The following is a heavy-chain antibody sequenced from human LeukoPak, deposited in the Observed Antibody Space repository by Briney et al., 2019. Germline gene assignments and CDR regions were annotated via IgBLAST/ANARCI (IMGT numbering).Heavy chain of an antibody. D-gene: IGHD4-17*01. Sequence: GGSLRLSCAASGFTFNDYGMSWVRQAPGKGLEWVSGINWNGGRTGYADSMKGRFTISRDNAKNSLYLQMNSLRAEDTALYYCARLTTVNLHERYYYYYYMDVWGKGTTVTVSS. V-gene: IGHV3-20*04. CDR3: ARLTTVNLHERYYYYYYMDV. CDR2: INWNGGRT. CDR1: GFTFNDYG. J-gene: IGHJ6*03.